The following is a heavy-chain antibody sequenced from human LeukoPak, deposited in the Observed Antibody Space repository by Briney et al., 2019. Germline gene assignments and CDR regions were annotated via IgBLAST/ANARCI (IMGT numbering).Heavy chain of an antibody. Sequence: ASVKVSCKASGYTFTSYYMHWVRQAPGQGLKWMGIINPSGGSTSYAQKFQGRVTITTDESTSTAYMELSSLRSEDTAVYYCARGGYSGSSGGAFDIWGQGTMVTVSS. CDR2: INPSGGST. CDR3: ARGGYSGSSGGAFDI. J-gene: IGHJ3*02. D-gene: IGHD1-26*01. CDR1: GYTFTSYY. V-gene: IGHV1-46*01.